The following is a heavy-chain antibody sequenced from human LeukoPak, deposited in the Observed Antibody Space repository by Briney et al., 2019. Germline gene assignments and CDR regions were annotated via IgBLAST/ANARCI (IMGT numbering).Heavy chain of an antibody. CDR3: ARAPPQTYYYDSDGFDF. V-gene: IGHV1-69*01. D-gene: IGHD3-22*01. CDR2: IIPIFGTA. CDR1: GGTFSSYA. Sequence: GSSVKVSCKASGGTFSSYAISWVRQAPGRGLEWMGGIIPIFGTANYAQKFQGRVTITADESTSTAYMELSSLRSEDTAVYYCARAPPQTYYYDSDGFDFWGQGTLVTVSS. J-gene: IGHJ4*02.